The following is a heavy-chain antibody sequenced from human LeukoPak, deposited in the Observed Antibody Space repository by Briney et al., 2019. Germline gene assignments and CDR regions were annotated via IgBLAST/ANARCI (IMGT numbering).Heavy chain of an antibody. D-gene: IGHD3-22*01. J-gene: IGHJ4*02. V-gene: IGHV3-73*01. CDR3: AKADPYYYDSSGYYYARGGLGYFDY. Sequence: GGSLRLSCAASGFTFSGSAMHWVRQASGKGLEWVGRIRSKANSYATAYAASVKGRFTISRDDSKNTAYLQMNSLKTEDTAVYYCAKADPYYYDSSGYYYARGGLGYFDYWGQGTLVTVSS. CDR2: IRSKANSYAT. CDR1: GFTFSGSA.